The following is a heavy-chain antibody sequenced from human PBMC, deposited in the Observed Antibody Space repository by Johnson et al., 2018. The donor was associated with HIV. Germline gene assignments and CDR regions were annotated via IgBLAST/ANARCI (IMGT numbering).Heavy chain of an antibody. CDR2: MWYDGSNT. V-gene: IGHV3-33*06. J-gene: IGHJ3*02. D-gene: IGHD6-6*01. Sequence: QVQLVESGGGVVQPGRSLRLSCAASGFTFSTYGMHWVRQAPGKGLEWVAVMWYDGSNTYYADSVKGRFSISRDNSKNTLNLQMNSLRAEDTAVYYCAKDPNRWEQLAYAFDIWGQGTMVTVSS. CDR3: AKDPNRWEQLAYAFDI. CDR1: GFTFSTYG.